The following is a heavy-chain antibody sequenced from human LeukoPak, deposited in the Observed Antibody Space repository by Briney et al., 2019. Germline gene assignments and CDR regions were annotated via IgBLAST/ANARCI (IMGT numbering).Heavy chain of an antibody. Sequence: ASVKVSCKASGGTFSSYAISWVRQAPGQGPEWMGWISPHSGGTNYAQNFKGRVTMTRDTSISTAYMELSSLTSDDTAVYYCARDLPKTGYVGALDFWGQGTMVIVSS. V-gene: IGHV1-2*02. J-gene: IGHJ3*01. CDR2: ISPHSGGT. D-gene: IGHD5-12*01. CDR1: GGTFSSYA. CDR3: ARDLPKTGYVGALDF.